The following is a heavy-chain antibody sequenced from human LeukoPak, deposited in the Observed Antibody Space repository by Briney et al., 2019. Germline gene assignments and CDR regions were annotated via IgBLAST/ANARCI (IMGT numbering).Heavy chain of an antibody. V-gene: IGHV3-21*01. Sequence: PGGSLRLSCAASGFTFSSYSMNWVRQAPGKGLEWVSSSSSSSSYIYYADSVKGRFTISRDNAKNSLYLQMNSLRAEDTAVYYCARGDSSSWYGEYNWFDPWGQGTLVTVSS. CDR2: SSSSSSYI. CDR3: ARGDSSSWYGEYNWFDP. CDR1: GFTFSSYS. J-gene: IGHJ5*02. D-gene: IGHD6-13*01.